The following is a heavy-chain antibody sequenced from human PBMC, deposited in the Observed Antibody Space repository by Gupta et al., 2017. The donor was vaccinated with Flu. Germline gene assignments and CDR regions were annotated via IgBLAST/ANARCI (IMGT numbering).Heavy chain of an antibody. Sequence: AMVWLRQGPGKGLEWGASRSIAAVDSYYADSGRGRFTTSRDDATNTLFLQMNNPRVEATAVYFCANDASGHDISGSWFGSWGQGTPVTVSS. CDR2: RSIAAVDS. D-gene: IGHD3-3*01. J-gene: IGHJ5*01. V-gene: IGHV3-23*01. CDR1: A. CDR3: ANDASGHDISGSWFGS.